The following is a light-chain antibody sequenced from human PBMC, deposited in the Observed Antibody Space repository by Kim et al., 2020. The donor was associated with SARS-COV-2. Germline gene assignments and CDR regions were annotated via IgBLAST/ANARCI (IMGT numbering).Light chain of an antibody. CDR1: STDVGSYNI. CDR3: CSYAGSRV. Sequence: PEQSITISCTGTSTDVGSYNIVSWYQQHPGKAPKLMIYEVSKRPSGVSNRFSGSKSGNTASLTISGLQAEDEADYYCCSYAGSRVFGGGTQLTVL. J-gene: IGLJ2*01. V-gene: IGLV2-23*02. CDR2: EVS.